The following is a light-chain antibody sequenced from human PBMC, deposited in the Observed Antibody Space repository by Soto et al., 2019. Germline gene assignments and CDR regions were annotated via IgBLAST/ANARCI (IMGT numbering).Light chain of an antibody. Sequence: EIVLTQSPGTLSLSPGERATLSCRASQSVSSSYLAWYQQNPGQAPRLLIYGASSRATGIPDRFSGSGSGTDFTLPISRLEHEDFAVYYCQQYGSPPAVTFGGGTKVEIK. V-gene: IGKV3-20*01. CDR3: QQYGSPPAVT. CDR2: GAS. J-gene: IGKJ4*01. CDR1: QSVSSSY.